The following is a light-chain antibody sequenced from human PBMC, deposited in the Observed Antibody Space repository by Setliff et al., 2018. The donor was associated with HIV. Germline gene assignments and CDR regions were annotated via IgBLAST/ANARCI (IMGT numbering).Light chain of an antibody. CDR1: TSDVGGYNY. CDR2: EVK. J-gene: IGLJ1*01. CDR3: SSYAITNTLP. Sequence: QSALAQPASVSGSPGQSITISCTGTTSDVGGYNYVSWYQQHPGKAPKLIIYEVKNRPSGVSNRFSGSKSGNTASLTISGLQAEDEADCYCSSYAITNTLPFGTGTKV. V-gene: IGLV2-14*01.